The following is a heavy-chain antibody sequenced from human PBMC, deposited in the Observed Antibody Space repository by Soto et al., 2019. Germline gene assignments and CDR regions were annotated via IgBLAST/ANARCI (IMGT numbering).Heavy chain of an antibody. CDR2: IYSGGST. CDR1: GFTVSSNY. J-gene: IGHJ4*02. CDR3: ASQRITFGEFDY. Sequence: GGSLGLSCAASGFTVSSNYMSWVRQAPGKGLEWVSVIYSGGSTYYADSVKGRFTISRDNSKNTLYLQMNSLRAEDTAVYYCASQRITFGEFDYWGQGTLVTVSS. V-gene: IGHV3-66*04. D-gene: IGHD3-16*01.